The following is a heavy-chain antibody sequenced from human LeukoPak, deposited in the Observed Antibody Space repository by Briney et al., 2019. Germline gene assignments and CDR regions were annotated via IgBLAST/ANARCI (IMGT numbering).Heavy chain of an antibody. CDR3: VREKLTGDRGLSYFDY. CDR2: ISYSGST. V-gene: IGHV4-59*01. J-gene: IGHJ4*02. CDR1: GGSISSYY. D-gene: IGHD7-27*01. Sequence: PSETLSLTCTASGGSISSYYWSWIRQPPGKGLEWIGYISYSGSTNYNPSLKSRVTISVDTSKPQFSLKLSSVTAADPDTCYCVREKLTGDRGLSYFDYWGQGTLVTVSS.